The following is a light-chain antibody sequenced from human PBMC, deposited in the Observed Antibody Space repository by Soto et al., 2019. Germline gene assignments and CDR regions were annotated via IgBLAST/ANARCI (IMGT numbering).Light chain of an antibody. CDR2: KAS. V-gene: IGKV1-5*03. Sequence: DIQMTQSPSTLSGSVGDRVTITCRASQTISSWLAWYQQKPGKAPKLLIYKASTLKSGVPSRFSGSGSGTEFTLTISCLQSEDFATHYCQQYYSYPRTFGQGTKLEIK. J-gene: IGKJ2*01. CDR3: QQYYSYPRT. CDR1: QTISSW.